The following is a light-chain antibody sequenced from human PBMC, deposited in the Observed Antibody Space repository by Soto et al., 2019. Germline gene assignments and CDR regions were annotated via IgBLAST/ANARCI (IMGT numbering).Light chain of an antibody. Sequence: DVVMTQSPLSLPVTLGQPASISCRSSQSLIYSDGIAYLNWFHQRPGQSPRRLIYKVSNRYSGVTERFSGSGSGTDFTLTISRVEAEDLGVYYCMQGTPWPPTFGRGTKVEIK. J-gene: IGKJ1*01. CDR3: MQGTPWPPT. CDR2: KVS. V-gene: IGKV2-30*01. CDR1: QSLIYSDGIAY.